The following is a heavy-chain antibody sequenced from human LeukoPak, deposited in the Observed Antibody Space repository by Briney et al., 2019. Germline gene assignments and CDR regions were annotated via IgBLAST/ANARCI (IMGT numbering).Heavy chain of an antibody. CDR2: IIPILGIA. D-gene: IGHD2-21*02. J-gene: IGHJ4*02. Sequence: ASVKVSCKASGYTFTSYAMNWVRQAPGQGLEWMGRIIPILGIANYAQKFQGRVTITADKSTSTAYMELSSLRSEDTAVYYCARDRCGGDCSQFDYWGQGTLVTVSS. CDR3: ARDRCGGDCSQFDY. CDR1: GYTFTSYA. V-gene: IGHV1-69*04.